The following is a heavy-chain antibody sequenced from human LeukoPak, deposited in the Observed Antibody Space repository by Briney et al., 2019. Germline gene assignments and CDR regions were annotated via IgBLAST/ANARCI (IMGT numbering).Heavy chain of an antibody. Sequence: GGSLRLSCAASGFTFRSYGMRWVRQAPGKGLEWVSGISGGGAYTDYADSVKGRFTISRDNSKNTVDLQLNSLRAEDSAVYYCAKQSFRMVNYFDYWGQGTLVTVSS. CDR2: ISGGGAYT. V-gene: IGHV3-23*01. J-gene: IGHJ4*02. CDR3: AKQSFRMVNYFDY. D-gene: IGHD3-16*02. CDR1: GFTFRSYG.